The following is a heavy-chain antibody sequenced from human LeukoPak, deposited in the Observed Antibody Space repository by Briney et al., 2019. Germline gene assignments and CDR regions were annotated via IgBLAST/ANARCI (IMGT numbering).Heavy chain of an antibody. V-gene: IGHV3-7*03. CDR3: ARDLGWLLLDY. CDR2: MKGDGSEI. J-gene: IGHJ4*02. Sequence: GGSLRPSCAASGFIFSNYWMDWVRQVPGKGLEWVANMKGDGSEIYYVDSVKGRFTISRDNAKNSLYLQMNNLRAEDTAIYYCARDLGWLLLDYWGQGTLVTVSS. D-gene: IGHD2-15*01. CDR1: GFIFSNYW.